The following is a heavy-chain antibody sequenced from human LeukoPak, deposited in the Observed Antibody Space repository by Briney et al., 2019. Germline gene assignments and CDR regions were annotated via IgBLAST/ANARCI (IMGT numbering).Heavy chain of an antibody. V-gene: IGHV1-69*13. Sequence: ASVKVSCKASGGTFSSYAISWVRQAPGQGLEWMGGIIPIFGTANYAQKFQGRVTITADESTSTAYMELSSLRSEDTAVYYCARGKGYYYDSSGFCLDYWGQGTLVTVSS. CDR3: ARGKGYYYDSSGFCLDY. D-gene: IGHD3-22*01. J-gene: IGHJ4*02. CDR1: GGTFSSYA. CDR2: IIPIFGTA.